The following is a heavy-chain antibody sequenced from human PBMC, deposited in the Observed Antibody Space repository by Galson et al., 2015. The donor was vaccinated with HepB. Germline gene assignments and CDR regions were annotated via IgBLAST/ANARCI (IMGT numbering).Heavy chain of an antibody. CDR2: ISTSSTI. CDR3: VRSRGGSL. Sequence: SLRLSCAASGFTFSIHAMSWVRQAPGKGLECVSYISTSSTIYYADSVKGRFTISRDNAKNSLYLQMNSLRDEDTAVYYCVRSRGGSLWCQGTLVTVSS. D-gene: IGHD3-10*01. CDR1: GFTFSIHA. V-gene: IGHV3-48*02. J-gene: IGHJ4*02.